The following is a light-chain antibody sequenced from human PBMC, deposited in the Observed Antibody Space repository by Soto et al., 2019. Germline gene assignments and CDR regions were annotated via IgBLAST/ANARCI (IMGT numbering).Light chain of an antibody. J-gene: IGKJ1*01. CDR2: DAS. CDR1: QSISTY. V-gene: IGKV3-11*01. Sequence: EIVLTQSPDTLSLSPGERATLSCRASQSISTYIAWYQQKPGQAPRLLIYDASNRATGIPARFSGSGSGTDFTLTISSLEPEDFAVYYCQQYGRSPWTFGQGTKVEVK. CDR3: QQYGRSPWT.